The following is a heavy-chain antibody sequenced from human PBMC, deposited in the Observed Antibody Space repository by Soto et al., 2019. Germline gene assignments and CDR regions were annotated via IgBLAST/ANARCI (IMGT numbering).Heavy chain of an antibody. CDR2: ISAYNGNT. CDR3: AREYDSSGYYYPDYGMDV. J-gene: IGHJ6*02. D-gene: IGHD3-22*01. V-gene: IGHV1-18*01. Sequence: GASVKVSCKASGYTFTSYGISWVRQAPGQGLEWMGWISAYNGNTNYAQKLQGRVTMTTDTSTSTAYMELRSLRSDDTAVYYCAREYDSSGYYYPDYGMDVWGQGTTVTVSS. CDR1: GYTFTSYG.